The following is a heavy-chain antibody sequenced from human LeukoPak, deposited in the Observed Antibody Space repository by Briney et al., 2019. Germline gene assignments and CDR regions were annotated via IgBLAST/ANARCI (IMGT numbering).Heavy chain of an antibody. V-gene: IGHV4-59*01. J-gene: IGHJ5*02. CDR3: ARRTPAQAMIVGWFDP. CDR2: IYYSGST. Sequence: SETLSLTCAVYGGSFSGYYWSWIRQPPGKGLEWIGCIYYSGSTNYNPSLKSRVTMSVDTSKIQFSLNLTSVTAADTAVYYCARRTPAQAMIVGWFDPWGQGTLVTVSS. CDR1: GGSFSGYY. D-gene: IGHD3-22*01.